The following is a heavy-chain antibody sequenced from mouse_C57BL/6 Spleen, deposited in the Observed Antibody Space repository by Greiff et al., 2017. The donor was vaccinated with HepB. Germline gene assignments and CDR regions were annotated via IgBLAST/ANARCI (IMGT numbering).Heavy chain of an antibody. Sequence: QVQLQQPGAELVKPGASVKLSCKASGYTFTSYWMHWVKQRPGRGLEWIGRIDPKSGGTKYNEKFKSKATLTVDKPSSTAYMQLSSLTSEDSAVYYCARYPDSSGYYAMDYWGQGTSVTVSS. V-gene: IGHV1-72*01. CDR1: GYTFTSYW. CDR2: IDPKSGGT. J-gene: IGHJ4*01. D-gene: IGHD3-2*02. CDR3: ARYPDSSGYYAMDY.